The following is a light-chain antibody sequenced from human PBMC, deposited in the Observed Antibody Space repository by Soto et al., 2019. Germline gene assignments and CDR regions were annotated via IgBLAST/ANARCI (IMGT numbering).Light chain of an antibody. CDR2: AAS. Sequence: DIQMTQSPSSMSASIGDRVTITCRASQGISSWLAWYQQKPGKAPKLLIYAASTLQSGVPSRFSGSGSGTDSTLTISGLQPEDCATSDGQQANAFPLTFGGGTKVEIK. V-gene: IGKV1D-12*01. CDR3: QQANAFPLT. J-gene: IGKJ4*01. CDR1: QGISSW.